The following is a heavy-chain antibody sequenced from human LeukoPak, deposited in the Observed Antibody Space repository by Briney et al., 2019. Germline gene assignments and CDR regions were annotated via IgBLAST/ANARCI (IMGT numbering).Heavy chain of an antibody. D-gene: IGHD2-2*01. V-gene: IGHV3-7*01. CDR1: GFTFSNYW. CDR2: IKHDGSEK. CDR3: ARTPRYCSSTGCFYFDY. Sequence: GGSLRLSCAASGFTFSNYWMSWVRQAPGKGLEWVANIKHDGSEKYYVDSVKGRSTISRDNAKNSLSLQMNSLRAEDTAVYYCARTPRYCSSTGCFYFDYWGQGTLVTLSS. J-gene: IGHJ4*02.